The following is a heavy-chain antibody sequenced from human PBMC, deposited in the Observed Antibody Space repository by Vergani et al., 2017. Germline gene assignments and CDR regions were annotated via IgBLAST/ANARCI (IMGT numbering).Heavy chain of an antibody. CDR3: AKANPRNSGYDYLYYYHAMDV. J-gene: IGHJ6*02. D-gene: IGHD5-12*01. Sequence: EVQLLESGGDLVQPGGSLRPSCAASGFTFHHYAMNWVRQPPGKGLEWFSGISGSGGSTYYAGSVKGRFTISGDSSKTTLYIQMNSLSAGDTAVYYCAKANPRNSGYDYLYYYHAMDVWGQETTVTVSS. CDR1: GFTFHHYA. CDR2: ISGSGGST. V-gene: IGHV3-23*01.